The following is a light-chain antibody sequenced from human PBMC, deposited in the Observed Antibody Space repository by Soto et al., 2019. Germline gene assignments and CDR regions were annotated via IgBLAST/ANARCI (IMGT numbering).Light chain of an antibody. Sequence: QSVLTQPRSVSGSPGQSVTISCTGTSSDVGGYNYVSWYQQHPGKAPKLMIYDVSKRPSGVPDRFSGSKSGNTASLTISGLQAEDEADYYCCSYAGSYRAVFGGGTKVTVL. V-gene: IGLV2-11*01. CDR2: DVS. CDR1: SSDVGGYNY. J-gene: IGLJ2*01. CDR3: CSYAGSYRAV.